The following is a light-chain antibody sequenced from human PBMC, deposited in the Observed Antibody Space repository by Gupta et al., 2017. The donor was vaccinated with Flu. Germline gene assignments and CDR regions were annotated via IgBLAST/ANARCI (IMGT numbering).Light chain of an antibody. CDR1: RRIDTY. V-gene: IGKV1-39*01. J-gene: IGKJ2*03. CDR3: QQNYSSPS. Sequence: DIQMSQSPSSLSASIGDRVTITCRASRRIDTYLNWYQQKPGKAPKLLIYAASSLQSGVTSRFSGSGDEIDFTLTSSRRQNADCENYFGQQNYSSPSFGQGTKLEIK. CDR2: AAS.